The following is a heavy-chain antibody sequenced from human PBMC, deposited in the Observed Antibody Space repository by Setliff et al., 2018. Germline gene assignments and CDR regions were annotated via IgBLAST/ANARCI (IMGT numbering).Heavy chain of an antibody. J-gene: IGHJ4*02. CDR2: IKQDGSEK. CDR3: ARDGGEY. Sequence: GGSLRLSCAASGFTFNVFGMHWVRQAPGKGLEWVANIKQDGSEKYYVDSVKGRFTISRDNAKNSLYLQMNSLRAEDTAVYYCARDGGEYWGQGTLVTVSS. D-gene: IGHD3-16*01. CDR1: GFTFNVFG. V-gene: IGHV3-7*01.